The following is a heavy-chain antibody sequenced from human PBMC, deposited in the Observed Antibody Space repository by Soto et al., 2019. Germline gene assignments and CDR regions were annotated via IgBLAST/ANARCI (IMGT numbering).Heavy chain of an antibody. Sequence: GGSLRLSCAASGFTFSSYAMHWVRQAPGKGLEWVAVISYDGSNKYYADSVKGRFTISRDNAKKSLCLQMNSLRAEDTAVYYCARGDYYDSSGPFSDAFDIWGQGTMVTVSS. D-gene: IGHD3-22*01. V-gene: IGHV3-30-3*01. CDR2: ISYDGSNK. CDR3: ARGDYYDSSGPFSDAFDI. CDR1: GFTFSSYA. J-gene: IGHJ3*02.